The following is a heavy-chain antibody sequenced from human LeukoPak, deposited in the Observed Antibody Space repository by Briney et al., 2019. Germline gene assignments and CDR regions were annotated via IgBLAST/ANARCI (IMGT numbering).Heavy chain of an antibody. CDR2: WHHSGIT. CDR3: ARQYEF. CDR1: GASIISGNYF. D-gene: IGHD3-10*01. Sequence: SETLSLTCTLSGASIISGNYFWGWVRQPPGKRLEWIGSWHHSGITDYNPSLKSRVTIVAYTSKNPFSLKLASVAAADSAVYFCARQYEFWGQGTLVTVSS. J-gene: IGHJ4*02. V-gene: IGHV4-39*01.